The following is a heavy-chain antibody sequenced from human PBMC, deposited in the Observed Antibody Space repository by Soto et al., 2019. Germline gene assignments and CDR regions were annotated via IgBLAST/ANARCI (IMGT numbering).Heavy chain of an antibody. Sequence: EVQLLESGGGLVQPGGSQRLSCAASGFTIRSYAMSWVRQAPGKGLEWVSAISGSGGSTYYADSVKGRFTISRDNSKNTLYLQMNSLRAEDTAVYYCAKDRSVVTTDFDYWGQGTLVTVSS. CDR1: GFTIRSYA. CDR2: ISGSGGST. D-gene: IGHD4-4*01. V-gene: IGHV3-23*01. J-gene: IGHJ4*02. CDR3: AKDRSVVTTDFDY.